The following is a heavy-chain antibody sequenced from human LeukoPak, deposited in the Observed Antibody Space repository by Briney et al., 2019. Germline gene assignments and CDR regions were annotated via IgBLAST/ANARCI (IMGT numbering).Heavy chain of an antibody. CDR1: GFRFSSYA. Sequence: PGGSLRLSCAASGFRFSSYAMSWVRQAPGKGLEWVSAISGSGVSTYYADSVKGRFTISRDNAKTLLYLQMNSLRAEDTAMYYCARGVNRPNYYYYGMDVWGQGTTVTVSS. CDR2: ISGSGVST. CDR3: ARGVNRPNYYYYGMDV. J-gene: IGHJ6*02. V-gene: IGHV3-23*01. D-gene: IGHD3-10*01.